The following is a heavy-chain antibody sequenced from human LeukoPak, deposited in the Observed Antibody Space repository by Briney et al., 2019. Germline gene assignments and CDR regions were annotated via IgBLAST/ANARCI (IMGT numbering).Heavy chain of an antibody. CDR3: ARVVDHDYGDYYLDY. V-gene: IGHV3-53*01. CDR1: GFTVSSND. J-gene: IGHJ4*02. D-gene: IGHD4-17*01. Sequence: GGSLRLSCAASGFTVSSNDMSGVRQARGEGLEGISVIYSGGSTDYSDSVKGRLTISRDNSKNTLYLQMNSLRAEDTAVYYCARVVDHDYGDYYLDYWGQGTLVTVSS. CDR2: IYSGGST.